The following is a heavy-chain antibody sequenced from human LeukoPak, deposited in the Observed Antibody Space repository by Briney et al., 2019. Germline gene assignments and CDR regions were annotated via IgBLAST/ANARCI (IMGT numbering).Heavy chain of an antibody. CDR2: IRYDGTNK. V-gene: IGHV3-30*02. CDR3: AKVGSGWYGVDY. CDR1: GIIFSSYG. Sequence: GGSLRLSCAVSGIIFSSYGIHWVRQAPGKGLEWVAFIRYDGTNKYYADSVKGRFTISRDSSKNTLYLQMNSLRAEDTAVYYCAKVGSGWYGVDYWGQGTLVTVSS. D-gene: IGHD6-19*01. J-gene: IGHJ4*02.